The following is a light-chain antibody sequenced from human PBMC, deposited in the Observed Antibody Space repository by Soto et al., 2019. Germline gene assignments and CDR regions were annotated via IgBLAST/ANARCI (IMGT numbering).Light chain of an antibody. CDR2: GAS. V-gene: IGKV3-15*01. J-gene: IGKJ4*01. CDR1: QSVSSA. Sequence: EIVMTQSPATLSVSPGERVTLSCRASQSVSSALAWFQQKPGQTPRLLIYGASTRATGIPARFSGSGSGTEFTLTISSLQSEDFAVYYCQQYKSWPPALTLPGGTKVDIK. CDR3: QQYKSWPPALT.